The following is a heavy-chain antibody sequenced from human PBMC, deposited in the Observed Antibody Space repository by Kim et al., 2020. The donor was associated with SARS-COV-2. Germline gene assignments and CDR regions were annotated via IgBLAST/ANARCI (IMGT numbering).Heavy chain of an antibody. J-gene: IGHJ5*02. CDR2: ITNSSSAT. Sequence: GGSLRLSCAASGFSFSDYSMHWVRQSPGKGLQWISKITNSSSATYYADSVRGRFSISRDDAKNSLYLQMNSLRDEDTAVYYCVRDGRDLDRWGQGTLVTVSS. D-gene: IGHD1-26*01. CDR1: GFSFSDYS. V-gene: IGHV3-48*02. CDR3: VRDGRDLDR.